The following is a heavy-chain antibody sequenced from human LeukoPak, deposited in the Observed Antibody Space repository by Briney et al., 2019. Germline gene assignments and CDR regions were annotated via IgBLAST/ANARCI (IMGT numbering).Heavy chain of an antibody. J-gene: IGHJ4*02. CDR2: IYYSGST. D-gene: IGHD4-23*01. CDR1: GGSFSSSSYY. CDR3: ARDNSDSYFDY. Sequence: SETLSLTCTVSGGSFSSSSYYWGWIRQPPGKGLEGIGSIYYSGSTYYNPSLKSRVTISVATSKNQFSLKLSSVTAADTAVYYCARDNSDSYFDYWGQGTLVTVSS. V-gene: IGHV4-39*02.